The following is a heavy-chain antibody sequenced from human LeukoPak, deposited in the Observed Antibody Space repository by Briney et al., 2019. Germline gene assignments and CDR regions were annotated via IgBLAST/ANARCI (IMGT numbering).Heavy chain of an antibody. CDR1: GFTFCSYA. Sequence: GGSLRLSCAASGFTFCSYAMSWVRQAPGKGLEWVSSISGSDGSTYCADSVKGRFTISRDNSKNTLYLQMNSLRAEDTAVYYCAKDDRMLRGQFYYSYGMDVWGKGTTVTVSS. V-gene: IGHV3-23*01. J-gene: IGHJ6*04. CDR2: ISGSDGST. D-gene: IGHD3-10*01. CDR3: AKDDRMLRGQFYYSYGMDV.